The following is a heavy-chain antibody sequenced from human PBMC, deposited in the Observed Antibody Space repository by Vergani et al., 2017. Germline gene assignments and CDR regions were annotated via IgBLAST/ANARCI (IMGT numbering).Heavy chain of an antibody. CDR3: AKDNRLLPGIAAAGTGFDP. D-gene: IGHD6-13*01. Sequence: EVQLLESGGGLVQPGGSLRLSCAASGFTFSSYAMSWVRQAPGKGLEWVSAISGSGGSTYYADSVKGRFTISRDNSKNTLYLQMNSLRAEDTAVYYCAKDNRLLPGIAAAGTGFDPWGQGTLVTVSS. J-gene: IGHJ5*02. V-gene: IGHV3-23*01. CDR2: ISGSGGST. CDR1: GFTFSSYA.